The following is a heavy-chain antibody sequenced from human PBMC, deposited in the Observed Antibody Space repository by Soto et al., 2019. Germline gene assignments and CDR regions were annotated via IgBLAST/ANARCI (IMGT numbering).Heavy chain of an antibody. J-gene: IGHJ5*02. CDR3: AIDLNYDDIWGSYRADWFDP. V-gene: IGHV3-21*01. CDR1: GFTFSSYT. CDR2: ISTGISYI. D-gene: IGHD3-16*02. Sequence: EVQLVESGGGLVKPGGSLRLSCAASGFTFSSYTMNWVRQAPGKGLEWVSSISTGISYIYYADTVQGRFTISRDNAKNSLYLQMNSLRAEHTAVYYCAIDLNYDDIWGSYRADWFDPWGQGTLVTVSS.